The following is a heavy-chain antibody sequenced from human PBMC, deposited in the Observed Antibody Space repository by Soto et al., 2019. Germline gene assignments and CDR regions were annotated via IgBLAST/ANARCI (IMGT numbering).Heavy chain of an antibody. J-gene: IGHJ4*02. CDR1: GYSFTSYW. CDR2: IYPGDSDT. D-gene: IGHD6-19*01. CDR3: ASSIRYSSGWFQGEIDY. Sequence: LGESLKISCKGSGYSFTSYWIGWVRQMPGKGLEWMGIIYPGDSDTRYSPSFQGQVTISADKSISTAYLQWSSLKASDTAMYYCASSIRYSSGWFQGEIDYWGQGTLVTVSS. V-gene: IGHV5-51*01.